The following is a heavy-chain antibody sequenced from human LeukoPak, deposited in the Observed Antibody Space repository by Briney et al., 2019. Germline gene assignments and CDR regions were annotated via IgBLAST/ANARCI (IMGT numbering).Heavy chain of an antibody. CDR2: ISGSGGTT. D-gene: IGHD3-16*01. J-gene: IGHJ4*02. CDR1: GFTFNRYG. V-gene: IGHV3-23*01. Sequence: GGSLRLSCAASGFTFNRYGMSWVRQAPGKGLEWVSAISGSGGTTYYADSVKGGFTISRDNSKNTLFLEMNSLRVEDTAVYYCAKGRGFRVWDPWDNWGQGTLITVSS. CDR3: AKGRGFRVWDPWDN.